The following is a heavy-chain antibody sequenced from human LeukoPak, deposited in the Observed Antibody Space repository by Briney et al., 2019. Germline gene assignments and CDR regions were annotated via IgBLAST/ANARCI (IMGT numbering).Heavy chain of an antibody. CDR2: IYYSGST. Sequence: SETLSLTCTVSGGSISSYYWSWIRQPPGKGLEWIGYIYYSGSTNYNPSLKSRVTISVDTSKNQFSLKLSSVTAADTAVYYCARARVDAFDIWGQGTMVTVSS. J-gene: IGHJ3*02. CDR1: GGSISSYY. CDR3: ARARVDAFDI. V-gene: IGHV4-59*01.